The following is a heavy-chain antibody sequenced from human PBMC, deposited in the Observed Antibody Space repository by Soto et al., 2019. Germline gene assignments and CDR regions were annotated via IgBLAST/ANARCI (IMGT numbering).Heavy chain of an antibody. D-gene: IGHD2-15*01. CDR2: IWYDGSNK. Sequence: PGGSLRLSCAASGFTFSSYGMHWVRQAPGKGLEWVAVIWYDGSNKYYADSVKGRFTISRDNSKNTLYLQMNSLRAEDTAVYYCARDVATHTRDNYGMDVWGQGTTVTVSS. CDR1: GFTFSSYG. V-gene: IGHV3-33*01. CDR3: ARDVATHTRDNYGMDV. J-gene: IGHJ6*02.